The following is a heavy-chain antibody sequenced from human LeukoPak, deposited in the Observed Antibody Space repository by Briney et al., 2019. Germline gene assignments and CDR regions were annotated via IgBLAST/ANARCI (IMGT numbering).Heavy chain of an antibody. CDR3: VKDNELGVNWNPFDY. J-gene: IGHJ4*02. CDR1: GFTFSNYG. V-gene: IGHV3-30*02. CDR2: IRFDGSNI. D-gene: IGHD1-1*01. Sequence: GGSLRLSCAASGFTFSNYGMHWVRQAPGKGLEWVAFIRFDGSNIYYEDSVRGRFTVSRDNSKNTLYLQMNSLRPGDTAVYYCVKDNELGVNWNPFDYWGQGTLVTVSS.